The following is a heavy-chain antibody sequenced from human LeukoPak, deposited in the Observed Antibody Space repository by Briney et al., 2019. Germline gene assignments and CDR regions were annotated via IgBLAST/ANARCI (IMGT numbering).Heavy chain of an antibody. CDR2: LTDSGRST. Sequence: PGGSLRLSCAASGFTFSSYAMSWVRQAPGKGLQWVSALTDSGRSTYYADSVKGRFTISRDNSKNTLYLQMNSLRAEDTAVYYCAREGGGGSGSFDYWGQGTLVTVSS. CDR1: GFTFSSYA. D-gene: IGHD3-10*01. V-gene: IGHV3-23*01. J-gene: IGHJ4*02. CDR3: AREGGGGSGSFDY.